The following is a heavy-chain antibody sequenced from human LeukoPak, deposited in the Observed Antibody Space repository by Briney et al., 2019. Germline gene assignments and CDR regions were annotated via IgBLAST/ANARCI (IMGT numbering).Heavy chain of an antibody. J-gene: IGHJ6*02. CDR2: ISAYNGNT. CDR3: ARDPPRSSLRGQYYYYYGMDV. CDR1: GYTFTSYG. V-gene: IGHV1-18*01. Sequence: ASVKVSCKASGYTFTSYGISWVRQAPGQGLEWMGWISAYNGNTNYAQKLQGRATMTTDTSTSTAYMELRSLRSDDTAVYYCARDPPRSSLRGQYYYYYGMDVWGQGTTVTVSS.